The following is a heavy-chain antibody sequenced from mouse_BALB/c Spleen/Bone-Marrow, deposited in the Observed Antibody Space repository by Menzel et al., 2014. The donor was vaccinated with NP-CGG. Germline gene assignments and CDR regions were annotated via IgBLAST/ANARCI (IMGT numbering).Heavy chain of an antibody. CDR1: GFTFSSFG. CDR3: ARSGSSSVYFDY. J-gene: IGHJ2*01. V-gene: IGHV5-17*02. CDR2: ISSGSSTV. Sequence: EVMLVESGGGLVQPGGSRKLSCAASGFTFSSFGMHWVRQAPEKGLEWVAYISSGSSTVYYADKVMGRFTISRDNPKNTLFLQMTSLRSEDTAMYYCARSGSSSVYFDYWGQGTTLTVSS. D-gene: IGHD1-1*01.